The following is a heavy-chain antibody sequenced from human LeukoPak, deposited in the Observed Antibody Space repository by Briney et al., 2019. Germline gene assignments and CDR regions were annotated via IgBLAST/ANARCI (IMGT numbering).Heavy chain of an antibody. Sequence: ASVKVSCKASGYTFTGYYMHWVRQAPGQGLEWMGRINPNSGGTNYAQKFQGRVTMTRDTSISTAYMELSRLRSDDTAVYYCARDYYGSSGYLVSFDYWGQGTLVTVSS. V-gene: IGHV1-2*06. CDR2: INPNSGGT. D-gene: IGHD3-22*01. J-gene: IGHJ4*02. CDR1: GYTFTGYY. CDR3: ARDYYGSSGYLVSFDY.